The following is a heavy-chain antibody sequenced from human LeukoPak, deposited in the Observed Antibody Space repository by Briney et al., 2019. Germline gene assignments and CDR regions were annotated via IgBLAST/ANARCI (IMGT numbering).Heavy chain of an antibody. CDR3: ARSHDHLWGNYPDY. V-gene: IGHV4/OR15-8*01. J-gene: IGHJ4*02. Sequence: PSETLSLTCDVSSGSIDSTNWWNWVRQPPGKGLEWIGEIHHDGRINYNPSLTSRVILSVGKSKNQFSLRLNSVTAADTAMYYCARSHDHLWGNYPDYWGQGTLVTVSS. D-gene: IGHD3-16*02. CDR1: SGSIDSTNW. CDR2: IHHDGRI.